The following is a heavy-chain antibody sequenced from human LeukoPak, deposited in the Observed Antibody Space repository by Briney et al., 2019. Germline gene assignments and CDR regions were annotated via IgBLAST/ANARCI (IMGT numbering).Heavy chain of an antibody. CDR2: ISGSGGST. J-gene: IGHJ4*02. CDR3: AKGSGLLWFGEYHMGSY. D-gene: IGHD3-10*01. V-gene: IGHV3-23*01. CDR1: GFTFDDYG. Sequence: GGSLRLSCAASGFTFDDYGMSWVRQAPGKGLEWVSAISGSGGSTYYADSVKGRFTISRDNSKNTLYLQMNNLRAEDTAVYYCAKGSGLLWFGEYHMGSYWGQGTLVTVSS.